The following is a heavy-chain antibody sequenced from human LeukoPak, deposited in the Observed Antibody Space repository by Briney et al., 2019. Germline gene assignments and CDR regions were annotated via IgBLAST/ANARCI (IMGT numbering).Heavy chain of an antibody. J-gene: IGHJ4*02. CDR3: ASYDSSATFGY. D-gene: IGHD3-22*01. CDR2: IYHSGST. V-gene: IGHV4-30-2*01. CDR1: GGSISSGGYS. Sequence: SQTLSLTCAVSGGSISSGGYSWSWIRQPPGKGLEWIGYIYHSGSTYYNPSLKSRVTISVDRSKNQFSLKLSPVTAADTAVYYCASYDSSATFGYWGQGTLVTVSS.